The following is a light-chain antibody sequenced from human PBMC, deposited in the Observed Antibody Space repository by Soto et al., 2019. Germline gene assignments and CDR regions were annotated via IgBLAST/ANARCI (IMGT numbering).Light chain of an antibody. J-gene: IGKJ1*01. CDR1: QSVGSY. CDR3: QQRTNWPWT. CDR2: DTS. V-gene: IGKV3-11*01. Sequence: EIVLTQSPATLSLSPGERATLSCRASQSVGSYFAWYQQKPGQTPRLLIYDTSYRATSIPARFSGSGSGTDFALTISGLEPEDFAIYYCQQRTNWPWTFGQGTKVEIK.